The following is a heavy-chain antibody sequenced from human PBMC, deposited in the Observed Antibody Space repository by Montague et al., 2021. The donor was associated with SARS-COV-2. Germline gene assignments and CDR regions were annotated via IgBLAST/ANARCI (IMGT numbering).Heavy chain of an antibody. V-gene: IGHV4-34*01. D-gene: IGHD3-16*02. J-gene: IGHJ6*02. Sequence: SETLSLTCAVYGGSFSGYYWTWIRQPPGKGLEWIGEINHGGSTNXNPSLKSRVTISVDTSKNQFSLKLRSVTAADTAVYYCARGQPPRITFGGIISYGLDVWGQGTTVTVSS. CDR2: INHGGST. CDR1: GGSFSGYY. CDR3: ARGQPPRITFGGIISYGLDV.